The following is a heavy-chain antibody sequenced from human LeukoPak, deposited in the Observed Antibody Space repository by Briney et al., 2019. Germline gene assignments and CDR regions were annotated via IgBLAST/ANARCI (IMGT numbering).Heavy chain of an antibody. CDR2: ISYDGSNK. CDR3: ARETRSGSYSDFDY. Sequence: GGSLRLSCAASGFTFSSYGMHWVRQAPGKGLEWVAVISYDGSNKYYADSVKGRFTISRDNSKNTLYLQMNSLRAEDTAVYYCARETRSGSYSDFDYWGQGTLVIVSS. V-gene: IGHV3-30*19. J-gene: IGHJ4*02. CDR1: GFTFSSYG. D-gene: IGHD3-10*01.